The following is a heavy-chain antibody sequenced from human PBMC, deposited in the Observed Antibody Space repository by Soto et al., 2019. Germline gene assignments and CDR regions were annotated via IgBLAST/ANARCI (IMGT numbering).Heavy chain of an antibody. Sequence: GGSLRLSCAASGFTVSSNYMSWVRQAPGKGLEWVSVIYSGGTTYYADSVKGRFTISRDNSKNTLYLQMNSLRAEDTALYYCAKGRSYYYYYGVDVWGQGTTVTVS. V-gene: IGHV3-66*01. CDR2: IYSGGTT. J-gene: IGHJ6*02. CDR1: GFTVSSNY. CDR3: AKGRSYYYYYGVDV.